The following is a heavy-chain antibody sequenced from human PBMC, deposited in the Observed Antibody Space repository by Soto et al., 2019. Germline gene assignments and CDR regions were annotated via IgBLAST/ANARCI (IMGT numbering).Heavy chain of an antibody. D-gene: IGHD3-9*01. CDR2: IHYRGDT. V-gene: IGHV4-39*01. CDR3: ARLPTGYPNWFDP. CDR1: GASISTNHHN. J-gene: IGHJ5*02. Sequence: SETLSLTCTVSGASISTNHHNWAWVRQPPGKGLEWMGNIHYRGDTYFNPSLGSRLSMSVDTSKNQFSLKLTSVTAADTAVYYCARLPTGYPNWFDPWGQGILVTVS.